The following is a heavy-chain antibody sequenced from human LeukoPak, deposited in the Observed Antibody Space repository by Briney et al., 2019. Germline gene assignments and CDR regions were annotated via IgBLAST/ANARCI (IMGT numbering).Heavy chain of an antibody. D-gene: IGHD2-15*01. CDR2: IFPSGDST. CDR1: GYTFTPYH. J-gene: IGHJ4*02. Sequence: GASVKVSCKTSGYTFTPYHIHWVRQAPGQGLEWMGMIFPSGDSTNYAQKFQGRVTMTRDMSTSTVYMELSNLRSDDAAVYYCARDRSETYSRELDYWGQGTLVSVSS. CDR3: ARDRSETYSRELDY. V-gene: IGHV1-46*01.